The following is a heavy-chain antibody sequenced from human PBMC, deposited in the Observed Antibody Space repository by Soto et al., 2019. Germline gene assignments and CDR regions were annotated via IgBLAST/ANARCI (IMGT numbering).Heavy chain of an antibody. CDR3: ERASHDYGALDY. CDR1: GFTFSSYN. Sequence: EVQLVESGGGLVKPGGSLRLSCTASGFTFSSYNMNWVRQAPGKGLEWVSYISTWRSCSFYADSVKGPFTISRDNSENSLYLQLDSLRDEDTVVYCCERASHDYGALDYWAPGALVTVSS. CDR2: ISTWRSCS. V-gene: IGHV3-21*02. J-gene: IGHJ4*02. D-gene: IGHD3-10*01.